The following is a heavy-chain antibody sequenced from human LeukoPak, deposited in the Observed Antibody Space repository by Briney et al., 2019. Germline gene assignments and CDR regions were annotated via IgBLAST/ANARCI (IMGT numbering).Heavy chain of an antibody. CDR1: GGSISSSNW. Sequence: SETLSLTCAVSGGSISSSNWWNWVRQTPGKGLEWIGEIYHRGNAHYNPSLNSRVTMSVDTSTNQFSLRVNSVTAADTAVYYCARIPSPGWFDPWGQGTLVTVSS. V-gene: IGHV4-4*02. CDR2: IYHRGNA. CDR3: ARIPSPGWFDP. J-gene: IGHJ5*02.